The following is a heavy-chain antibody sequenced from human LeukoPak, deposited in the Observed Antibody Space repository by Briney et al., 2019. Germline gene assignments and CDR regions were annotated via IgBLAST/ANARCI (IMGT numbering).Heavy chain of an antibody. CDR3: ASLGYCSSTSCQGSDY. V-gene: IGHV4-39*01. D-gene: IGHD2-2*01. J-gene: IGHJ4*02. Sequence: SETLSLTCTVSGGSISSSSYYWGWIRQPPGKGLEWIGSIYYSGSTYYNPSLKSRVTISVDTSKNQFSLKLSSVTAADTAVYYCASLGYCSSTSCQGSDYWGQGTLVTVSS. CDR2: IYYSGST. CDR1: GGSISSSSYY.